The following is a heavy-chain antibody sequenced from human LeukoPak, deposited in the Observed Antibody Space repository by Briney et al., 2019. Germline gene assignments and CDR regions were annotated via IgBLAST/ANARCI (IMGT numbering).Heavy chain of an antibody. CDR2: IKQDGSEK. Sequence: GGSLRLSCAASGFTFSSYWMSWVRQAPGKGLEWVANIKQDGSEKYYVDSVKGRFTISRDNGKNSLYLQMNSLRVEDTAVYYCARSGSGIAAADTNWFDPWGQGTLVTVSS. V-gene: IGHV3-7*01. D-gene: IGHD6-13*01. CDR1: GFTFSSYW. CDR3: ARSGSGIAAADTNWFDP. J-gene: IGHJ5*02.